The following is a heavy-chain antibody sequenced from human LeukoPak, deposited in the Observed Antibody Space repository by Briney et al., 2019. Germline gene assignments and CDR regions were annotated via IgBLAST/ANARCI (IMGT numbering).Heavy chain of an antibody. Sequence: GGSLRLSCAASGFTFSSYSMNWVRQAPGKGLEWVSYISSSSSTIYYADSVKGRFTVSRDNSKNTLYLQMNSLRAEDTAVYYCVCDYYYGSGSYYRNYWGQGTLVTVSS. V-gene: IGHV3-48*01. CDR1: GFTFSSYS. J-gene: IGHJ4*02. CDR3: VCDYYYGSGSYYRNY. D-gene: IGHD3-10*01. CDR2: ISSSSSTI.